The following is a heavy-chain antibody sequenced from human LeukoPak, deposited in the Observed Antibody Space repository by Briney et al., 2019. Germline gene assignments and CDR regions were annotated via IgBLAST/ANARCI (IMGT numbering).Heavy chain of an antibody. V-gene: IGHV3-23*01. CDR2: ISASGDSP. CDR1: GFTFNNYA. D-gene: IGHD3-10*01. J-gene: IGHJ4*02. CDR3: AKDKVRGVIITGFDY. Sequence: PGGSLRLSCAASGFTFNNYAMNWVRQAPGKGLEWVSGISASGDSPYYADSLKGRFTISRDNSKNTLYLQMNSLRAEDTAVYYCAKDKVRGVIITGFDYWGQGTLVTVSS.